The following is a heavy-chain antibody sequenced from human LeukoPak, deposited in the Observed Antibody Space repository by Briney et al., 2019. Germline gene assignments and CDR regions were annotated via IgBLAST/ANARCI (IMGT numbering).Heavy chain of an antibody. CDR3: ASRPAIPGTACHFDF. J-gene: IGHJ4*02. V-gene: IGHV4-34*01. CDR2: IYYSGST. CDR1: GGSFSGYY. D-gene: IGHD1-20*01. Sequence: SETLSLTCALYGGSFSGYYWRWSRQPPGKGLEWIGYIYYSGSTNYNPSLKSRVTISVDTSKNQFSLKLRSVAVADTAVYYCASRPAIPGTACHFDFWGQGTMLTDSS.